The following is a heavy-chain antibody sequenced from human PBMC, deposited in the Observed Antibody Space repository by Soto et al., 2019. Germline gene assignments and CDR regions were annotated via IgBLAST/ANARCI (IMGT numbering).Heavy chain of an antibody. CDR3: ARARRFVTAETGIRDFDY. CDR1: GYSFTSYG. Sequence: QIQLMQSGAEVKRPGASVKVSCKASGYSFTSYGISWVRQAPGQGLEWMGWVSAYNGNTNYAQKLQGRVTMTTDTTTSTAFIDLGSLRSDDTAVFYCARARRFVTAETGIRDFDYWGQGTLVTVAS. J-gene: IGHJ4*02. D-gene: IGHD6-13*01. CDR2: VSAYNGNT. V-gene: IGHV1-18*01.